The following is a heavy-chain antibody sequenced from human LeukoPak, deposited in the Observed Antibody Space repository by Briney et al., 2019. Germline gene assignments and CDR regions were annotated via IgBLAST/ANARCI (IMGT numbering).Heavy chain of an antibody. CDR2: ISGSGGST. CDR3: ARDRALVPAAKYSDY. V-gene: IGHV3-23*01. CDR1: GFTFSSYA. D-gene: IGHD2-2*01. Sequence: GGSLRLSCAASGFTFSSYAMSWVRQAPGKGLEWVSAISGSGGSTYYADSVKGRFTISRDNSKNTLYLQINSLTAEDTAVYYCARDRALVPAAKYSDYWGQGALVTVSS. J-gene: IGHJ4*02.